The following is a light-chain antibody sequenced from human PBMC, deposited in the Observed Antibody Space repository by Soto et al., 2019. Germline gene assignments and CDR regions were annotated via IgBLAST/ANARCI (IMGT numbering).Light chain of an antibody. CDR3: CSYARSSTYV. V-gene: IGLV2-23*01. Sequence: QSALTQPASESGSPGQSITISCTGTSSDVGSYNLVSWYQQHPGKAPKLMIYEGSKRPSGVSNRFSGSKSGNTASLTISGLQAEDEADYYCCSYARSSTYVFGTGTKLTVL. CDR2: EGS. CDR1: SSDVGSYNL. J-gene: IGLJ1*01.